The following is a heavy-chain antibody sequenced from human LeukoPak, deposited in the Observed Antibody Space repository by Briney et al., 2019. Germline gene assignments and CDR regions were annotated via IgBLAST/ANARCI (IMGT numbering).Heavy chain of an antibody. CDR3: AREKSYGVLDY. D-gene: IGHD4-17*01. V-gene: IGHV3-23*01. CDR1: GFTFSSYA. J-gene: IGHJ4*02. Sequence: GGSLRLSCAASGFTFSSYAMSWVRQAPGKGLEWVSAISGSGGSTYYADSVKGRFTISRDNAKNSLYLQMNSLRAEDTAVYYCAREKSYGVLDYWGQGTLVTVSS. CDR2: ISGSGGST.